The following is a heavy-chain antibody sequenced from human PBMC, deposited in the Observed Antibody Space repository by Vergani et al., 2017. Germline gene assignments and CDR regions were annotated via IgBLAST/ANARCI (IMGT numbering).Heavy chain of an antibody. CDR1: GYTFTSYY. Sequence: QVQLVQSGAEVKKPGASVKVSCKASGYTFTSYYMHWVRQAPGQGLEWMGIINPSGGSTSYAQKFQGRVTMTRDTSTSTVYMELSSLRSEDTAVYYCARYQLLHYYYYGMDVWGRGTTVTVSS. J-gene: IGHJ6*02. CDR2: INPSGGST. D-gene: IGHD2-2*01. CDR3: ARYQLLHYYYYGMDV. V-gene: IGHV1-46*01.